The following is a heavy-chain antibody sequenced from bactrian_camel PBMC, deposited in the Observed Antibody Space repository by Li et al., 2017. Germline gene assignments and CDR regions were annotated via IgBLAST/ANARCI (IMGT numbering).Heavy chain of an antibody. Sequence: HVQLVESGGGSVQAGGYLRLSCVASGDRFSRECWGWFRQAPGKRRERVGVITGDGQIIYADSVKGRFTISRDNAKNTVYLQMNSLKSEDTALYYCATGLSSAPARRGQGTQVTVS. J-gene: IGHJ4*01. CDR3: ATGLSSAPAR. V-gene: IGHV3S53*01. D-gene: IGHD4*01. CDR2: ITGDGQI. CDR1: GDRFSREC.